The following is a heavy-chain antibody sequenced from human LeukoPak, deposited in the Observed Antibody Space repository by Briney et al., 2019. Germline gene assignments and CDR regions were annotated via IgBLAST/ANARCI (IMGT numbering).Heavy chain of an antibody. CDR2: MYTSGIT. Sequence: SETQSLTCTVSGVSISSGGYYWSWIRQPAGKGLEWIGRMYTSGITNYNPSLGSRVTISLDTSENKFSLKLSSVTAADTAVYYCARGAALYYFDWWGQGTLVTVSS. CDR1: GVSISSGGYY. D-gene: IGHD6-13*01. CDR3: ARGAALYYFDW. J-gene: IGHJ4*02. V-gene: IGHV4-61*02.